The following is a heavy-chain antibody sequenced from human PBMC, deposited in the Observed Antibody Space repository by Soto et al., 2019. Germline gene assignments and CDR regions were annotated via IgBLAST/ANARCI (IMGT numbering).Heavy chain of an antibody. D-gene: IGHD3-22*01. CDR1: GGSISSGGYY. CDR2: SYHGGST. J-gene: IGHJ5*02. CDR3: ARVGPWVPYYYDSSPYTLENWFDP. V-gene: IGHV4-30-4*01. Sequence: SETLSLTCTVSGGSISSGGYYWSWIRQHPGKGLEWVGYSYHGGSTYYNPSLNSRVTLSIDMTNNHVSLILNSVTAADTAVYYCARVGPWVPYYYDSSPYTLENWFDPWGQGTLVTVSS.